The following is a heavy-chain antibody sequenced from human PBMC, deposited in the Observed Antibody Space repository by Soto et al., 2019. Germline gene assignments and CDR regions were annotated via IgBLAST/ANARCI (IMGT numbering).Heavy chain of an antibody. J-gene: IGHJ4*02. Sequence: SETLSLTCTVSGGSISSSTYYWGWIRQPPGKGLEWIGSIYNSGSTYYNPSLKSRVTISVDTSKNQFSLKLSSVIAADTAVYYCARWLGIAVSGTRWGQGTLVTVSS. CDR2: IYNSGST. D-gene: IGHD6-19*01. V-gene: IGHV4-39*01. CDR3: ARWLGIAVSGTR. CDR1: GGSISSSTYY.